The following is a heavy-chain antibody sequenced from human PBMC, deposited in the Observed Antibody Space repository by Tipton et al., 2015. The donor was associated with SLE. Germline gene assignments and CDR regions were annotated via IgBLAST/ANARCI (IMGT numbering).Heavy chain of an antibody. V-gene: IGHV4-31*03. CDR3: ARDPIPATGVSFDY. CDR2: IYSSGST. Sequence: TLSLTCTVSGDSISSHYYWSWIRQRPGKGLEWIGYIYSSGSTYYNPSLRSRVTMPVDRAKNQFSLKLTSVTAADTAVYYCARDPIPATGVSFDYWGQGTLVTVSS. J-gene: IGHJ4*02. D-gene: IGHD6-13*01. CDR1: GDSISSHYY.